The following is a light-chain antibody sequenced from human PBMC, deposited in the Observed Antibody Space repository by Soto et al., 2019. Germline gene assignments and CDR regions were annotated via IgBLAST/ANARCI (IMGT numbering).Light chain of an antibody. CDR1: QGITRY. CDR3: LQYSNFPWP. CDR2: FAS. Sequence: DIQMTQSPSVMSASIGDAVTITCRASQGITRYLACFQQHPGKVPKRLIYFASTSQSGVPSRFSASGSGTQFTRTINGLQTEDFATYYCLQYSNFPWPFGQGTKVEI. J-gene: IGKJ1*01. V-gene: IGKV1-17*03.